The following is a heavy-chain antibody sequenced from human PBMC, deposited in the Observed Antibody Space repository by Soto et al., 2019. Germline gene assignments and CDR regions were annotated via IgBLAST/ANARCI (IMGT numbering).Heavy chain of an antibody. CDR1: GYTFTNYG. D-gene: IGHD6-19*01. Sequence: QVQLVQSGAEVKKPGASVRVSCKASGYTFTNYGISWVRQAPGQGLEWMGWVSGYNGNTNYAQKLRGRVIMTTDTSTSTAYMELRTLRSDDTAVYYCARDEGSHGFDSWGQGTLVTVSS. V-gene: IGHV1-18*04. CDR3: ARDEGSHGFDS. J-gene: IGHJ4*02. CDR2: VSGYNGNT.